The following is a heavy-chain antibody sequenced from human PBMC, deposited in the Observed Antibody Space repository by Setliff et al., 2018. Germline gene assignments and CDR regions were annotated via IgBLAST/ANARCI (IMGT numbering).Heavy chain of an antibody. Sequence: SVKVSCKASGGTFSSYGISWVRQAPGQGLEWMGGTIPMFGTTSYARQFQGRVTIITDEPTSTAYMQLSSLGSEDTAVYYCVREGVDSRSSTDYRYYMDVWGKGTTVTVSS. CDR3: VREGVDSRSSTDYRYYMDV. CDR2: TIPMFGTT. CDR1: GGTFSSYG. V-gene: IGHV1-69*05. D-gene: IGHD3-22*01. J-gene: IGHJ6*03.